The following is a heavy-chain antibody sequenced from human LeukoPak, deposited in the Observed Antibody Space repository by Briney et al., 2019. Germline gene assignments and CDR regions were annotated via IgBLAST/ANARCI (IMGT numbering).Heavy chain of an antibody. J-gene: IGHJ2*01. D-gene: IGHD3/OR15-3a*01. CDR1: GHTFTGYY. Sequence: GASVKVSCKTSGHTFTGYYLHWVRQAPGQGLEWMGWINPNTGVTMYAQDFQGRVTMTRDTSISTAYMALSRLRHDDTALYYCARDSGGTDAVFPRLDYYFDLWGRGTLVTVSS. CDR3: ARDSGGTDAVFPRLDYYFDL. CDR2: INPNTGVT. V-gene: IGHV1-2*02.